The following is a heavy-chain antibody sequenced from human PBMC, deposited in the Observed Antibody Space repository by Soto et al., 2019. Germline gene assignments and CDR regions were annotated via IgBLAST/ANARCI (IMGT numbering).Heavy chain of an antibody. CDR3: AKPNYGDYVVPTLGFDY. J-gene: IGHJ4*02. D-gene: IGHD4-17*01. CDR1: GFTFSSYA. CDR2: ISGSGGST. Sequence: GGSLRLSCAASGFTFSSYAMSWVRQAPGKGLEWVSAISGSGGSTYYADSVKGRFTISRDNSKNTLYLQMNSLRAEDTAVYYCAKPNYGDYVVPTLGFDYWGQGTLVTVSS. V-gene: IGHV3-23*01.